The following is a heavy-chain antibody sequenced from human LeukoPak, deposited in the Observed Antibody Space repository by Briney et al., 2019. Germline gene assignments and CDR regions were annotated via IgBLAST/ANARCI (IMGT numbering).Heavy chain of an antibody. CDR1: GGSISSYY. CDR2: IRPDGHT. Sequence: SETLSLTCTVCGGSISSYYWSWIRQPPGKGLEWMASIRPDGHTYSNSSLRNQLTISADMSRNEFSLKLNSLTAADTAVYYCARQVATKGAWAFDVWGQGTVVTVSS. J-gene: IGHJ3*01. D-gene: IGHD5-12*01. V-gene: IGHV4-4*08. CDR3: ARQVATKGAWAFDV.